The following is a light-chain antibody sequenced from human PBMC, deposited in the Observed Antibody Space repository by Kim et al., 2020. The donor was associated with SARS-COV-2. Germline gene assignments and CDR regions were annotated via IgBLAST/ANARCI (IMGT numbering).Light chain of an antibody. Sequence: DIQMTQSPSSLSASVGDRVTITCRASQSIRNYLAWYQQKPGKAPKPLIYAASSVESGVPSRFSGSGSGTDFTLTISSLQPDDFATYYCQQYFSYPYTFGQGTKLEI. CDR1: QSIRNY. J-gene: IGKJ2*01. CDR2: AAS. CDR3: QQYFSYPYT. V-gene: IGKV1-5*01.